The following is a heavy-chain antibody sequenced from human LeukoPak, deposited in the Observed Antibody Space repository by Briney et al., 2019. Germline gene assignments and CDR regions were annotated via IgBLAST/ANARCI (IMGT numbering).Heavy chain of an antibody. Sequence: SETLSLTCTVSGGSISSYYWSWIRQPPGKGLEWIGYIYYSGSTNYNPSLRSRVTISADTSKNQFSLKLTSVTAADTAVYYCASPIYGDYTENGFDIWGQGTMVTVSS. CDR2: IYYSGST. V-gene: IGHV4-59*01. CDR3: ASPIYGDYTENGFDI. J-gene: IGHJ3*02. CDR1: GGSISSYY. D-gene: IGHD4-17*01.